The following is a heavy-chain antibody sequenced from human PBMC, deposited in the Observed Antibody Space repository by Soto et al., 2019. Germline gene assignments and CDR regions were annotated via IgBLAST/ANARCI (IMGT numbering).Heavy chain of an antibody. CDR3: AKASRMWTPDY. CDR1: GYTFTDYA. D-gene: IGHD2-21*01. Sequence: ASVKVSCKTSGYTFTDYAIHWVRQAPGQTLEWLGWIATGNGNTRFSQRFQGRVTITRDTSATTAYMELTSLGSEDTAVYYCAKASRMWTPDYWGQGTLVTGSS. CDR2: IATGNGNT. J-gene: IGHJ4*02. V-gene: IGHV1-3*04.